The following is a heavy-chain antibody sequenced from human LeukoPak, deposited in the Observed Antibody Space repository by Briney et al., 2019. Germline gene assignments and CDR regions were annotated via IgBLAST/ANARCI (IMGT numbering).Heavy chain of an antibody. D-gene: IGHD3-3*01. J-gene: IGHJ4*02. CDR2: ISGSGGST. Sequence: GGSLRLSCAASGFTFSSYAMSWVRQAPGKGLEWVSAISGSGGSTYYADSVKGRFTISRDNSKNTLYLQMNSLRAEDTAVYYCAKVPYYDFWSGYAYYFDYWAREPWSPSPQ. V-gene: IGHV3-23*01. CDR1: GFTFSSYA. CDR3: AKVPYYDFWSGYAYYFDY.